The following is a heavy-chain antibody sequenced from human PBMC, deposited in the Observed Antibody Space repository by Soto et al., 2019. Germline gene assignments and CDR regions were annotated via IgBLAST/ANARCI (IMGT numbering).Heavy chain of an antibody. Sequence: GGSLRLSCAASGFTFNNYWMHWVRQAPGKGLVWVSRINSDGSITSYADSVKGRFTISRDNAKNTLFLQMNSLRDEDTVVYYWARVSSGHDYWGQRILVTLSS. V-gene: IGHV3-74*01. D-gene: IGHD6-19*01. CDR1: GFTFNNYW. CDR2: INSDGSIT. CDR3: ARVSSGHDY. J-gene: IGHJ4*02.